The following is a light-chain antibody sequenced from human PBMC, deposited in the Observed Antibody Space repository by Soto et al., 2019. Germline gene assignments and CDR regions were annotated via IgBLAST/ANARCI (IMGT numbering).Light chain of an antibody. Sequence: ESVLAQSPGTLSLSPGDRATLSCGAIHSVTSKLAWYQQKPGQAPRLLISGASNRATGIPDRFSGSGSGTDFTLTISRLEPDDFALYFCQQYGGSPITFGLGTRLEI. CDR1: HSVTSK. CDR3: QQYGGSPIT. CDR2: GAS. J-gene: IGKJ5*01. V-gene: IGKV3-20*01.